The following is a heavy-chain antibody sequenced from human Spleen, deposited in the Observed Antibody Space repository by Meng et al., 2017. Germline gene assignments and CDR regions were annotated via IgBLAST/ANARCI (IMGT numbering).Heavy chain of an antibody. Sequence: GESLKISCQASGYSFTSYWIGWVRQMPGKGLEWMGIIYPGDSDTRYSPSFQGQVTISADKSISTAYMQWSSLKASDTAIYYCARHEIPASEYYYDSTGELYYFYGMDVWGQGTTVTVSS. CDR3: ARHEIPASEYYYDSTGELYYFYGMDV. V-gene: IGHV5-51*01. CDR1: GYSFTSYW. D-gene: IGHD3-22*01. CDR2: IYPGDSDT. J-gene: IGHJ6*02.